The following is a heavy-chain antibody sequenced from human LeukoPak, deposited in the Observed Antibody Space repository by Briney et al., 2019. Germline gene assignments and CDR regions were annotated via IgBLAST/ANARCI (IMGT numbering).Heavy chain of an antibody. CDR3: SKWGDYDVLTGYYDSDF. D-gene: IGHD3-9*01. CDR2: ILGSGCSA. V-gene: IGHV3-23*01. J-gene: IGHJ4*02. CDR1: GFTFNNYA. Sequence: GGSLRLSCAASGFTFNNYAMSWVRQAPGKGLEWVSAILGSGCSAYYADSVKGRFTISRDNSKNSLFLQMNSLRVEDTALYYCSKWGDYDVLTGYYDSDFWGQGTLVTVSA.